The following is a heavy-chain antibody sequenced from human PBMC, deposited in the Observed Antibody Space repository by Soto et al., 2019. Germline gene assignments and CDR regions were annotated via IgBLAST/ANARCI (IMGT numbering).Heavy chain of an antibody. D-gene: IGHD5-12*01. Sequence: QVQLVQSGAEVKKPGASVKVSCKASGYIFTIYGISGVRQAPGQGLEWMGWISAYNGNRKSAQKFQGRGTMTTDISTSTSDMELMSLRSDDTAVYYGARDRGGFTDYWGQGTLVTVSS. CDR2: ISAYNGNR. CDR3: ARDRGGFTDY. CDR1: GYIFTIYG. V-gene: IGHV1-18*01. J-gene: IGHJ4*02.